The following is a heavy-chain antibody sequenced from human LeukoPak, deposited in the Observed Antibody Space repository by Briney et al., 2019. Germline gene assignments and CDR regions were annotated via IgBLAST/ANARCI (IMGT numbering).Heavy chain of an antibody. CDR1: GFTFSNYA. CDR2: ISGSGGST. V-gene: IGHV3-23*01. J-gene: IGHJ3*02. Sequence: PGGSLRLSCAASGFTFSNYAMSWVRQAPGKGLEWASGISGSGGSTYYADSVKGRFTISRDNSKSTLYLQVNSLRAEDTALYYCAKYLSYYYDNTGSAAFDIWGQGTKVTVPS. CDR3: AKYLSYYYDNTGSAAFDI. D-gene: IGHD3-22*01.